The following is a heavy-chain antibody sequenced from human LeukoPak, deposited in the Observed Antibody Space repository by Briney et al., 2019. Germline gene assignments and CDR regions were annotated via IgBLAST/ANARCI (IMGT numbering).Heavy chain of an antibody. V-gene: IGHV3-66*04. J-gene: IGHJ6*02. CDR2: IYSGGST. Sequence: PSETLSLTCTVSGGSISSGGYYMSWVRQAPGKGLEWVSVIYSGGSTYYADSVKGRFTISRDNSKNTLYLQMNSLRDEDTAVYYCARHQLDGYYYGMDVWGQGTTVTVSS. D-gene: IGHD1-1*01. CDR3: ARHQLDGYYYGMDV. CDR1: GGSISSGGYY.